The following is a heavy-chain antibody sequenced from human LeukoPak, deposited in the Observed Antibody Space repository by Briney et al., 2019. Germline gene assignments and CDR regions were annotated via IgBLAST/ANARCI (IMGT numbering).Heavy chain of an antibody. J-gene: IGHJ4*02. CDR1: GFTFTSAW. D-gene: IGHD3-9*01. V-gene: IGHV3-15*07. Sequence: GGSLRLSCGASGFTFTSAWMNWVRQAPGKGLEWVGRIKSKADGETTDYAAPVKGRFTFSRDDSKNMLYLQMNDLKSEDTAVYYCSTLTSRYLPDSWGQGTLVTVSS. CDR2: IKSKADGETT. CDR3: STLTSRYLPDS.